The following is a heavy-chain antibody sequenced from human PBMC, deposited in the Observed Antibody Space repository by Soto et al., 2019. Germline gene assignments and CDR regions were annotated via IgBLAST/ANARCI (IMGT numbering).Heavy chain of an antibody. J-gene: IGHJ6*03. V-gene: IGHV4-59*08. CDR2: IYYSGST. CDR1: GGSISSYY. CDR3: ARWEARDGYCSSTSCDKRRPYMDV. Sequence: SETLSLTCTVSGGSISSYYWSWIRQPPGKGLEWIGYIYYSGSTNYNPSLKSRVTISVDTSQNQFSLKLSSVTAADTAVYYCARWEARDGYCSSTSCDKRRPYMDVWGKGTTVTVS. D-gene: IGHD2-2*02.